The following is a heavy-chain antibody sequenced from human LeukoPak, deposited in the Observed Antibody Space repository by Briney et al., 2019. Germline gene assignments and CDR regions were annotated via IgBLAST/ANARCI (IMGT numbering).Heavy chain of an antibody. Sequence: GGSLRLSCAASGFTFSSYSMNWVRQAPGKGLEWVSSISSSSSYIYYADSVKGRFTISRDNAKNSLYLQMNSLRAEDTAVYYCARDGGSWYPALGYWGQGTLVTASS. J-gene: IGHJ4*02. V-gene: IGHV3-21*01. D-gene: IGHD6-13*01. CDR2: ISSSSSYI. CDR1: GFTFSSYS. CDR3: ARDGGSWYPALGY.